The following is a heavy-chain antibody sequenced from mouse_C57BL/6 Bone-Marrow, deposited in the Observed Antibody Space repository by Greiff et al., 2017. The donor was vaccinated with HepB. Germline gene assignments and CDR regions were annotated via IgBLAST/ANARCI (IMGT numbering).Heavy chain of an antibody. J-gene: IGHJ3*01. D-gene: IGHD5-5*01. CDR1: GFTFSDFY. Sequence: EVNLVESGGGLVQAGRSLRLSCATSGFTFSDFYMEWVRQAPGKGLEWIAASRNKANDYTTEYSVSVKGRFIVSRDTFQSILYLQMNALRAEDTAIYYCARGVFYLPWFAYWGQGTLVTVSA. CDR3: ARGVFYLPWFAY. V-gene: IGHV7-1*01. CDR2: SRNKANDYTT.